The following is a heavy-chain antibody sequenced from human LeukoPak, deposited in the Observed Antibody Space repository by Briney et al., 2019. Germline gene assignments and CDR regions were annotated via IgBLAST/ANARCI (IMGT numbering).Heavy chain of an antibody. CDR2: SHRGGST. D-gene: IGHD3-9*01. J-gene: IGHJ4*02. Sequence: SGTLSLTCAVSGVSISSNDWCRWVREPPGQLLEGTGISHRGGSTRYNASLQTRVTISIDYSKNPLYLQMTSVTAADTAIYYCGKTDIYFDPLDYWGPGSLVTVSS. CDR3: GKTDIYFDPLDY. CDR1: GVSISSNDW. V-gene: IGHV4-4*02.